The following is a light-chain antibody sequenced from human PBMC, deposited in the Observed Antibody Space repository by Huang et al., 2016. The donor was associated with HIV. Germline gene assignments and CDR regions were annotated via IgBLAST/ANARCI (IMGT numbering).Light chain of an antibody. Sequence: ERVMTQSPDILSVSPGETATLSCRASQDVSSNLAWYRQKPGQAPSLLIYGASTRVGGIPARFNGSGSGIAFTLTISSVQSEDFAVYYCQQYNNWPRTFGQGTKLEIK. CDR3: QQYNNWPRT. CDR2: GAS. CDR1: QDVSSN. J-gene: IGKJ2*01. V-gene: IGKV3-15*01.